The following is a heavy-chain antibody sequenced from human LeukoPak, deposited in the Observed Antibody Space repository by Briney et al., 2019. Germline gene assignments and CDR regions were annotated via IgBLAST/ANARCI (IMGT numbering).Heavy chain of an antibody. CDR1: GFTFSSYT. Sequence: GGSLRLSCAASGFTFSSYTMNWVRQAPGKGLERVSYINSSSGPIYYADSVKGRFTISRDNSKNTLYLQMNSLRAEDTAVYYCARENPMTSGSLDYWGQGTLVTVSS. CDR3: ARENPMTSGSLDY. D-gene: IGHD1-26*01. CDR2: INSSSGPI. V-gene: IGHV3-48*01. J-gene: IGHJ4*02.